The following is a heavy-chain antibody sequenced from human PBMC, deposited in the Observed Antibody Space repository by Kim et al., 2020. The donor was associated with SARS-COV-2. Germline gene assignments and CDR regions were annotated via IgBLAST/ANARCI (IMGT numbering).Heavy chain of an antibody. CDR3: ARHDSISIAVAAPFDP. CDR2: IYPGDSDT. D-gene: IGHD6-19*01. CDR1: GYSFTSYW. Sequence: GESLKISCKGSGYSFTSYWIGWVRQMPGKGLEWMGIIYPGDSDTRYSPSFQGQVTISADKSISTAYLQWSSLKASDTAMYYCARHDSISIAVAAPFDPWGQGTLVTVSS. V-gene: IGHV5-51*01. J-gene: IGHJ5*02.